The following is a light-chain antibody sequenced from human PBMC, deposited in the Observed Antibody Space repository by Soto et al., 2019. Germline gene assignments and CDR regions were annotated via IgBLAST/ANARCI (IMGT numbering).Light chain of an antibody. Sequence: DIVMTQSPDALAVSLGERATINCKSSQGVVHSSNNKDFLAWFQQKPGQPPKLLIYWASTRESGVPDRFSGSGSGTDFTLTISSLQAEDVAIYYCQQYYSLPFTFGPGTKVDL. CDR2: WAS. V-gene: IGKV4-1*01. CDR3: QQYYSLPFT. CDR1: QGVVHSSNNKDF. J-gene: IGKJ3*01.